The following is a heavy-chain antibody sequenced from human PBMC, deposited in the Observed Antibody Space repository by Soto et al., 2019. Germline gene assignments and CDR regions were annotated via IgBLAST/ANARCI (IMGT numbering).Heavy chain of an antibody. V-gene: IGHV4-4*02. D-gene: IGHD6-13*01. CDR2: IYQTGIT. CDR3: ERYSDSGFYYYFALDV. J-gene: IGHJ6*02. Sequence: SETLSLTCAVSGDSISSSNWWTWVRQPPGKGLEWIGDIYQTGITNSNPSLKSRVTMSIDKSKNQFSLKLTSVTAAETAVYYCERYSDSGFYYYFALDVWGQGTTVTVSS. CDR1: GDSISSSNW.